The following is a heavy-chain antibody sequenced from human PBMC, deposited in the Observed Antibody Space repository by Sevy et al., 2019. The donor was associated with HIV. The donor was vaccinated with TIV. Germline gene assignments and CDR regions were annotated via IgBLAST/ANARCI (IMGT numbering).Heavy chain of an antibody. CDR1: GFTFSSYA. CDR3: AKGPSPMITFGGVADY. V-gene: IGHV3-23*01. D-gene: IGHD3-16*01. Sequence: GGSLRLSCAASGFTFSSYAMSWVRQAPGKGLEWVSAISGSGGSTYYADSVKGRFTISRDNSKNTLYLKMNSLRAEDTAVYYCAKGPSPMITFGGVADYWGQGTLVTVSS. CDR2: ISGSGGST. J-gene: IGHJ4*02.